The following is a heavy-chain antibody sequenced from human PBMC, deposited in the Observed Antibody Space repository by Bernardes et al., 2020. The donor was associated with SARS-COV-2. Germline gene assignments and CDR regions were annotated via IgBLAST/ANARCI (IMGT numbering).Heavy chain of an antibody. CDR2: ISNSGGST. CDR1: GFTFSSYA. Sequence: GGSLRLSCAASGFTFSSYAMSWVRQAPGKGLEWVSTISNSGGSTYFADSVKGRFTISRDNSKHTLYLQMNSLRAEDTAVYYCAKSHYYGSGSSDYWGQGTLVTVSS. D-gene: IGHD3-10*01. J-gene: IGHJ4*02. V-gene: IGHV3-23*01. CDR3: AKSHYYGSGSSDY.